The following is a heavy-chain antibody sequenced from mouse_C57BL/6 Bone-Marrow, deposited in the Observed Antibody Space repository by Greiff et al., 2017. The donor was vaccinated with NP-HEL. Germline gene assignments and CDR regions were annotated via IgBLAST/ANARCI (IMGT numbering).Heavy chain of an antibody. D-gene: IGHD1-1*01. CDR3: ARDHDYYGSSLTGTS. V-gene: IGHV1-81*01. CDR1: GYTFTSYG. Sequence: VQLQQSGAELARPGASVKLSCKASGYTFTSYGISWVKQRTGQGLEWIGEIYPRSGNTYYNEKFKGKATLTADKSSSTAYMQLSSLTYEDSAVYYCARDHDYYGSSLTGTSWGQGTTLTVSS. J-gene: IGHJ2*01. CDR2: IYPRSGNT.